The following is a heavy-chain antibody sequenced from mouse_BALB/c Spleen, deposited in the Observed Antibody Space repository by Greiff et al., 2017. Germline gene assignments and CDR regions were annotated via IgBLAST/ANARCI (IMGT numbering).Heavy chain of an antibody. J-gene: IGHJ3*01. V-gene: IGHV5-6-3*01. Sequence: EVNVVESGGGLVQPGGSLKLSCAASGFTFSSYGMSWVRQTPDKRLELVATINSNGGSTYYPDSVKGRFTISRDNAKNTLYLQMSSLKSEDTAMYYCARDRGYDGFAYWGQGTLVTVSA. CDR3: ARDRGYDGFAY. CDR1: GFTFSSYG. D-gene: IGHD2-2*01. CDR2: INSNGGST.